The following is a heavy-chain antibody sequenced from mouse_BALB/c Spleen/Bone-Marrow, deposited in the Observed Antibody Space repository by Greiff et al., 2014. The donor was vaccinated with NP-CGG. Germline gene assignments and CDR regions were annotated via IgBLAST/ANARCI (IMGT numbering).Heavy chain of an antibody. CDR1: GYTFTSYT. V-gene: IGHV1-4*02. J-gene: IGHJ3*01. Sequence: QVQLQQSAAELARPGASVKMSCKASGYTFTSYTVHWVKQRPGQGLEWIGYINPSSGYTEYNQKFKDKTTLTADKSSNTAYMQLSSLTSEDSAVYFCARYWFAYWGQGTLVTVSA. CDR3: ARYWFAY. CDR2: INPSSGYT.